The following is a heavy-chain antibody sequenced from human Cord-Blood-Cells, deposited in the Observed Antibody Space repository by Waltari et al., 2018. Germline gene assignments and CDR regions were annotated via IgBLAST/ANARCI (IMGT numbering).Heavy chain of an antibody. V-gene: IGHV3-53*01. Sequence: EVQLVESGGGLIQPGGSLRLSCAASGFTVSSTYISWVRQAPGKGLEWVSVIYSGGSTYYADSVKGRFTISRDNSKNTLYLQMNSLRAEDTAVYYCARKSSSSWFDYWGQGTLVTVSS. CDR3: ARKSSSSWFDY. CDR2: IYSGGST. J-gene: IGHJ4*02. CDR1: GFTVSSTY. D-gene: IGHD6-13*01.